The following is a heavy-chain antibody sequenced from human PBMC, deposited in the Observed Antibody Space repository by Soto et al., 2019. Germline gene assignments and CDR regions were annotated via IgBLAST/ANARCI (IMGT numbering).Heavy chain of an antibody. Sequence: GGSLRLSCAASGFTFDSYAMSWVRQAPGKGLEWVSAISGNGSRTFYADSVKGRFTISRDNSKNTLHLQMSSLRAEDTAVYYCAKDLGVGVTMDWAHWYYGMVGWGKGTTVTVSS. D-gene: IGHD3-16*01. J-gene: IGHJ6*04. CDR1: GFTFDSYA. CDR2: ISGNGSRT. V-gene: IGHV3-23*01. CDR3: AKDLGVGVTMDWAHWYYGMVG.